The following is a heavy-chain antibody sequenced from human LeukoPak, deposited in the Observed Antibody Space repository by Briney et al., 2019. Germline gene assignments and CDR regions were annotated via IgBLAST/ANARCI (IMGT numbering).Heavy chain of an antibody. CDR3: AKDKLPTAMFSYVY. Sequence: GGSLRLSCAASGFTLSSHAMTWVRQAPGKGLEWVSGIAYSGDSTYYAGSVEGRFTISRDNSRNTLYLQMNSLRAEDTAVCYCAKDKLPTAMFSYVYWGQGTLVTVSS. J-gene: IGHJ4*02. CDR1: GFTLSSHA. D-gene: IGHD2-2*01. CDR2: IAYSGDST. V-gene: IGHV3-23*01.